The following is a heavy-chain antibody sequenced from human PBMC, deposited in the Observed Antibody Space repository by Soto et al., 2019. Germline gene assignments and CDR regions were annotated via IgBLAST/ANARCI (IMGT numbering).Heavy chain of an antibody. CDR2: IISSGGST. J-gene: IGHJ4*02. CDR1: GFTFSSYT. D-gene: IGHD6-13*01. CDR3: AKDRRSSIWAPFDY. Sequence: PGRSLRISSAASGFTFSSYTMSWVRQAPGKGLEWVSAIISSGGSTYYADSVKGRFTISRDNSKNTLYLQMNSLRAEDTAVYYCAKDRRSSIWAPFDYWGQGT. V-gene: IGHV3-23*01.